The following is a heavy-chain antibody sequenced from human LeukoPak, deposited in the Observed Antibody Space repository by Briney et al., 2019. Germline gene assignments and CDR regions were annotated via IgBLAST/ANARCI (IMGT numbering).Heavy chain of an antibody. CDR3: ATPSSSSWYGFDP. CDR2: IDPNSGGT. CDR1: GYTFTGYY. J-gene: IGHJ5*02. D-gene: IGHD6-13*01. V-gene: IGHV1-2*02. Sequence: ASVKVSRKTSGYTFTGYYIHWVRQAPGQGLEWMGWIDPNSGGTNYAQKFQGRVTMTRDTSISTAYMELSRLTSADTAVYRCATPSSSSWYGFDPWGQGALVTVS.